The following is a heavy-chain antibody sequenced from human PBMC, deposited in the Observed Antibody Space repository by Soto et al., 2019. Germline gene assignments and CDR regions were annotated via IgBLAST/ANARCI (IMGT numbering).Heavy chain of an antibody. CDR1: GFTVSSNY. CDR3: ASRGSHDAFDI. J-gene: IGHJ3*02. Sequence: EVRLVESGGGLVQPGGSLRLSCAASGFTVSSNYMSCVRQARGKGLEWASVIYSGGSTYYADSVRGRFTIPRDNSKNTLHLQMNSLGAEVTAVYNWASRGSHDAFDIWGQGTIVTASS. D-gene: IGHD1-26*01. CDR2: IYSGGST. V-gene: IGHV3-66*01.